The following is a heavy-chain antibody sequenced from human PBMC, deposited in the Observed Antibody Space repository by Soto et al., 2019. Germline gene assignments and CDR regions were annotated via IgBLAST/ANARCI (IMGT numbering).Heavy chain of an antibody. V-gene: IGHV3-21*01. J-gene: IGHJ4*02. CDR3: ARAGPRSIADGHSFYFDY. D-gene: IGHD6-6*01. CDR2: ISSSSSYI. Sequence: GGALRLSCAASGFTFSSYSMNWVRQAPGKGLEWVSSISSSSSYIYYADSVKGRFTISRDNAKNSLYLQMNSLRAEDTAVYYCARAGPRSIADGHSFYFDYWGQGPLVTVSS. CDR1: GFTFSSYS.